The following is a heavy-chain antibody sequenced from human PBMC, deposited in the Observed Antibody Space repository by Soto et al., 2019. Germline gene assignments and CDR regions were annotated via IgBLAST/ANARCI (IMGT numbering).Heavy chain of an antibody. CDR3: AHTHEYSSSYYFDY. J-gene: IGHJ4*02. CDR1: GFSLSTSGVG. D-gene: IGHD6-6*01. CDR2: IYWDDDK. V-gene: IGHV2-5*02. Sequence: QITLKESGPRLVKPTQTLSLTCTFSGFSLSTSGVGVGWIRQPPGKALEWLALIYWDDDKRYSPSLKSRLTITKDTSKNQVVLTMTNMDPVDTATYYCAHTHEYSSSYYFDYWGQGTLVTVSS.